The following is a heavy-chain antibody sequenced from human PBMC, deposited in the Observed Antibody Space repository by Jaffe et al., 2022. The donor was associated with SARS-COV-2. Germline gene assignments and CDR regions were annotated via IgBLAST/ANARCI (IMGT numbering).Heavy chain of an antibody. V-gene: IGHV3-23*01. CDR2: ISGSGGST. J-gene: IGHJ6*02. CDR3: AKEELLWFGSPQDYYYGMDV. Sequence: EVQLLESGGGLVQPGGSLRLSCAASGFTFSSYAMSWVRQAPGKGLEWVSAISGSGGSTYYADSVKGRFTISRDNSKNTLYLQMNSLRAEDTAVYYCAKEELLWFGSPQDYYYGMDVWGQGTTVTVSS. D-gene: IGHD3-10*01. CDR1: GFTFSSYA.